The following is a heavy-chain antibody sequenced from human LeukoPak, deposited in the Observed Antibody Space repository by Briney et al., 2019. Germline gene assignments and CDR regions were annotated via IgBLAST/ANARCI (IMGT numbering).Heavy chain of an antibody. D-gene: IGHD3-22*01. CDR1: GSTFSDYY. CDR3: ARVITTSGATRDYYMDV. Sequence: GGSLRLSCAASGSTFSDYYMSWIRQAPGKGLEWVSYISSSGSTIYYADSVKGRFTISRDNAKNSLYLQMNSLRAEDTAVYYCARVITTSGATRDYYMDVWGKGTTVTVSS. V-gene: IGHV3-11*01. CDR2: ISSSGSTI. J-gene: IGHJ6*03.